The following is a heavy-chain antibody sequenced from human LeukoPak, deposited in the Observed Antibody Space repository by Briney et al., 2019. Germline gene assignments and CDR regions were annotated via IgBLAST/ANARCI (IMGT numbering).Heavy chain of an antibody. Sequence: SETLSLTCTVSGGSIGSYYWSWIRQPAGKGLEWIGRIYTSGSTNYNPSLKSRVTISVDKSKNQFSLKLSSVTAADTAVYYCARAHYSSSYSFDYWGQGTLVTVSS. V-gene: IGHV4-4*07. D-gene: IGHD6-13*01. J-gene: IGHJ4*02. CDR3: ARAHYSSSYSFDY. CDR1: GGSIGSYY. CDR2: IYTSGST.